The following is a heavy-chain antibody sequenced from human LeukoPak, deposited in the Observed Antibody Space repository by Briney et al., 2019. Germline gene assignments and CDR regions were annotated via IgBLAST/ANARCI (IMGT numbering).Heavy chain of an antibody. Sequence: GASVKVSCKASGYTFTGYYMHWVRQAPGQGLEWMGWINPNSGGTNYAQKFQGRVTMTRDTSISTAYMELSRLRSDDTAVYYCARGYSSSWYTVYYYYCMDVWGKGTTVTVSS. V-gene: IGHV1-2*02. CDR2: INPNSGGT. CDR3: ARGYSSSWYTVYYYYCMDV. J-gene: IGHJ6*03. D-gene: IGHD6-13*01. CDR1: GYTFTGYY.